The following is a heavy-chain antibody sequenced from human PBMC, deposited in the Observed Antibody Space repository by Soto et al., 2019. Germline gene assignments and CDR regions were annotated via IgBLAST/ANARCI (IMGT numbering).Heavy chain of an antibody. J-gene: IGHJ6*01. D-gene: IGHD2-8*02. Sequence: PRGVPGVCCASAVLTFSIYGMDWVRQAPGKGLEWVAVIWYDGSNKYYADSVKGRFTISRDNSKNTLYLQMNSLRAEDTAVYYCARHPTAEPPTGYYGMDVWGQGTTVTFSS. CDR3: ARHPTAEPPTGYYGMDV. CDR2: IWYDGSNK. CDR1: VLTFSIYG. V-gene: IGHV3-33*01.